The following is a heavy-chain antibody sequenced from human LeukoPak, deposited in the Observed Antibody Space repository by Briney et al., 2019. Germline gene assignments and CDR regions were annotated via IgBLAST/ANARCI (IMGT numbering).Heavy chain of an antibody. J-gene: IGHJ1*01. D-gene: IGHD3-22*01. CDR3: ARGYYYDSSGYYYDAEYFQH. CDR1: GYTFTSYG. V-gene: IGHV1-2*02. CDR2: INPNSGGT. Sequence: ASVKVSCKASGYTFTSYGISWVRQAPGQGLEWMGWINPNSGGTNYAQKFQGRVTMTRDTSISTAYMELSRLRSDDTAVYYCARGYYYDSSGYYYDAEYFQHWGQGTLVTVSS.